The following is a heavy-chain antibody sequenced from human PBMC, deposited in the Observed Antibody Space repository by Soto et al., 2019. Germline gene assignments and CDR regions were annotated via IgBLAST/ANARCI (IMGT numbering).Heavy chain of an antibody. CDR3: VRVAISSSSSY. V-gene: IGHV1-69*12. CDR1: GGTFNNYA. Sequence: QVQLVQSGADVKKPGSSVKVSCKASGGTFNNYAISWVRQAPGQGLEWVGGIIPIFGTADYAQKFQGRVTITAYESTSTAYMELSSLRSEDTAVYYCVRVAISSSSSYWGQGTLVTVSS. CDR2: IIPIFGTA. J-gene: IGHJ4*02. D-gene: IGHD6-6*01.